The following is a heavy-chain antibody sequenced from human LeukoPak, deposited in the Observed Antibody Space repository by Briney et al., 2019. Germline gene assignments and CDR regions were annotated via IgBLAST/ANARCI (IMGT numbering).Heavy chain of an antibody. CDR2: ISGTGDRT. CDR3: VKNSGIWSF. V-gene: IGHV3-23*01. Sequence: GGSLRLSCTASGFTFTSHWMHWVRQAPGKGPEWLSCISGTGDRTYYADSVRGRFTISRDNSKNMLYLQMTSLRVEDTATYYCVKNSGIWSFWGRGTLAAVSS. J-gene: IGHJ4*02. CDR1: GFTFTSHW. D-gene: IGHD1-26*01.